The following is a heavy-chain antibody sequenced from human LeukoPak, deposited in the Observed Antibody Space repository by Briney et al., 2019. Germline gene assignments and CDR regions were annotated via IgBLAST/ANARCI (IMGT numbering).Heavy chain of an antibody. Sequence: GGSLRLSCAASGFTFSSYSMNWVRQAPGKGLEWVSSISSSSSYIYYADSVKGRFTISRDNAKNSLYLQMNSLRAEDTAVYYCVRVGTDSPWLWDYWGQGTQVTVSS. CDR1: GFTFSSYS. J-gene: IGHJ4*02. CDR2: ISSSSSYI. CDR3: VRVGTDSPWLWDY. V-gene: IGHV3-21*03. D-gene: IGHD5-18*01.